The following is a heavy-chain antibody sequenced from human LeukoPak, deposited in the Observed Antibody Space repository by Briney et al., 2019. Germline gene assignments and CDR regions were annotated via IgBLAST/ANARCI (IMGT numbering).Heavy chain of an antibody. CDR2: ISSDGSNK. V-gene: IGHV3-30-3*01. J-gene: IGHJ3*02. D-gene: IGHD2-15*01. Sequence: GGSLRLSCAASGFTFNDYAMHWVRQAPGQGPEWVTYISSDGSNKYYADSVQGRFTISRDNSKNTVYLQMDSLRAEDTAVYYCARVVAAGTRAFDIWGQGTMVTVSS. CDR1: GFTFNDYA. CDR3: ARVVAAGTRAFDI.